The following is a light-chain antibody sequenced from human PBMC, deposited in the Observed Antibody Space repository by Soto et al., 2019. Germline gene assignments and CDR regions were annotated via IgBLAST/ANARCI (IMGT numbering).Light chain of an antibody. Sequence: QSALTQPASVSGSPGQSISISCTGTSSDDASYNLVSWYQHQPGKAPKLMIYEGGKRPSGVSNRFSGSKSGNTASLTISGLQAEDEADYYCCSYADSTTLVVFGGGTKLTVL. CDR3: CSYADSTTLVV. J-gene: IGLJ2*01. CDR2: EGG. V-gene: IGLV2-23*01. CDR1: SSDDASYNL.